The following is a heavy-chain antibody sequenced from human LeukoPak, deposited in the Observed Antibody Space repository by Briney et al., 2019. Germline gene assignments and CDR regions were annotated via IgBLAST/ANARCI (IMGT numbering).Heavy chain of an antibody. CDR3: ARAEMPPAAPYNWFDP. J-gene: IGHJ5*02. D-gene: IGHD2-2*01. V-gene: IGHV1-2*06. CDR2: INTNSGGT. CDR1: GYTFTSYG. Sequence: ASVKVSCKASGYTFTSYGISWVRQAPGQGLEWMGRINTNSGGTNYAQKFQGRVTMTRDTSISTAYMELSRLRYDDTAVYYCARAEMPPAAPYNWFDPWGQGTLVTVSS.